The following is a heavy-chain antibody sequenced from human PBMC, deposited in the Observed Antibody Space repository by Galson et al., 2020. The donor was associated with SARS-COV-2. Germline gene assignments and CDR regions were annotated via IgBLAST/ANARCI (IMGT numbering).Heavy chain of an antibody. CDR3: ARDPSSSWYNWFDP. CDR1: GFNFSSYE. Sequence: GGSLRLSCAASGFNFSSYEMNWVRQAPGKGLEWVSYISSSGSTVYYADSVKGRFTISRDNAKKSLYLQMNSLRAEDTALYYCARDPSSSWYNWFDPWGQGTLVTVSS. CDR2: ISSSGSTV. J-gene: IGHJ5*02. V-gene: IGHV3-48*03. D-gene: IGHD6-13*01.